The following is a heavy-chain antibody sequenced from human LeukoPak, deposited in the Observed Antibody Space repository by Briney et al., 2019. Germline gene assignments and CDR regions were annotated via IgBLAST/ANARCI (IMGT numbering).Heavy chain of an antibody. J-gene: IGHJ3*02. CDR1: GYSFTSYW. CDR2: IYPGDSDT. CDR3: ARRGITGDFAFDI. V-gene: IGHV5-51*01. D-gene: IGHD1-20*01. Sequence: GESLKIPCKGSGYSFTSYWIGWVRQMPGKGLEWMGIIYPGDSDTRYSPSFQGQVTISADKSISAAYLQWSSLKASDTAMYYCARRGITGDFAFDIWGQGTMVTVSS.